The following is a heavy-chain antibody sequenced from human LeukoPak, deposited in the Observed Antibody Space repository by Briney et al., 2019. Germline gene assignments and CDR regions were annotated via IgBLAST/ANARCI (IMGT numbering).Heavy chain of an antibody. J-gene: IGHJ4*02. CDR3: ARVNINNWHSCDY. CDR2: IYHSGSP. D-gene: IGHD1-1*01. Sequence: SGTLSLTCAVSGGSISSNNWWGWVRQLPGKGLEWIGEIYHSGSPNYNPSLKSRVTISVDKSRNHFSLNLSSVTAADTAVYYCARVNINNWHSCDYWGQGTLVTVSS. CDR1: GGSISSNNW. V-gene: IGHV4-4*02.